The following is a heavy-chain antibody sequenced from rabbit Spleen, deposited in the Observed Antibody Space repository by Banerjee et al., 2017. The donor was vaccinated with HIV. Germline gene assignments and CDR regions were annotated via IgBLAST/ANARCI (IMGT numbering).Heavy chain of an antibody. CDR2: VDPGFVMR. J-gene: IGHJ4*01. D-gene: IGHD2-1*01. CDR3: ASILPHIATMTMVISDYFDL. V-gene: IGHV1S47*01. CDR1: GFDFSNYG. Sequence: EESGGGLVQPGGSLKLSCKASGFDFSNYGMNWVRQVSGKGLEWIGYVDPGFVMRNYANSVKGRFTISSDNAQNTVFLQMTSLTASDTATYFCASILPHIATMTMVISDYFDLWGQGTLVTVS.